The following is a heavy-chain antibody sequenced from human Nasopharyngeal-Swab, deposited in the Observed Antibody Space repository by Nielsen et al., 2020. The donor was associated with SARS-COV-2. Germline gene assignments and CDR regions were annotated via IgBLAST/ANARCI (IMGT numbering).Heavy chain of an antibody. J-gene: IGHJ6*03. CDR2: IKEDGNEQ. CDR1: GFTFSAFW. CDR3: FIGHYMVS. V-gene: IGHV3-7*01. Sequence: GGSLRLSCAASGFTFSAFWMSWVRQAPGRGLEWVANIKEDGNEQYYADSVKGRFTISRDNGKNSLFLEMNSLRAEDTAIYYCFIGHYMVSWGKGTAVIVSS.